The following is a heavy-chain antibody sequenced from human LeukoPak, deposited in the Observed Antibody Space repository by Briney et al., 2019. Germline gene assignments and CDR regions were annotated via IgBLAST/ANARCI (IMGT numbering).Heavy chain of an antibody. D-gene: IGHD3-22*01. CDR1: GGSISSYY. Sequence: PSETLSLTCTVSGGSISSYYWSWIRQPAGKGLEWIGRIYTSGSTNYNPSLKSRVTMSVDTSKNQFSLKPSSVTAADTAVYYCAREGAPNYYYDSSGYYLDYWGQGTLVTVSS. CDR2: IYTSGST. V-gene: IGHV4-4*07. J-gene: IGHJ4*02. CDR3: AREGAPNYYYDSSGYYLDY.